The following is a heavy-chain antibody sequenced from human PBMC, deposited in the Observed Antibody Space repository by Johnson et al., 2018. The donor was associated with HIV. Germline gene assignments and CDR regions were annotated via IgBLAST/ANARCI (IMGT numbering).Heavy chain of an antibody. CDR1: GFPVSTNY. J-gene: IGHJ3*02. Sequence: VQLVESGGGLVQPGGSLRLSCASGFPVSTNYMSWVLQAPGKGLEWGSVIYSGDPTYYADSVKGRFTISRDNSKNTLYLQMNSLRAEDTAVYYCARAYSDGAFDIWGLGTKVTVSS. CDR3: ARAYSDGAFDI. V-gene: IGHV3-66*01. D-gene: IGHD5-18*01. CDR2: IYSGDPT.